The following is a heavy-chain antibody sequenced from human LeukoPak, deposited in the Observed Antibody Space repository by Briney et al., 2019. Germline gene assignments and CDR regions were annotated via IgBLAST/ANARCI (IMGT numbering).Heavy chain of an antibody. CDR2: IYPGDSDT. D-gene: IGHD2-21*02. V-gene: IGHV5-51*01. CDR3: ARRAYCGGDCYSSFDY. J-gene: IGHJ4*02. Sequence: GESLKISCKGSGYSFTNYWIGWVRQMPGKGLEWMGIIYPGDSDTRYSPSFQGQVTISADKSISTAHLQWSSLKAPDTAMYYCARRAYCGGDCYSSFDYWGQGTLVTVSS. CDR1: GYSFTNYW.